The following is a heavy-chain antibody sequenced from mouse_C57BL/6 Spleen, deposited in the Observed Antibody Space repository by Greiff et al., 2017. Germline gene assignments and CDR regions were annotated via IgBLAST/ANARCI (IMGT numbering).Heavy chain of an antibody. CDR2: INPNNGGT. D-gene: IGHD2-5*01. V-gene: IGHV1-26*01. J-gene: IGHJ3*01. CDR3: ARDSNYGGWFAY. CDR1: GYTFTDYY. Sequence: VQLQQSGPELVKPGASVKISCKASGYTFTDYYMNWVKQSHGKSLEWIGDINPNNGGTSYNQKFKGKATLTVDKSSSTAYMELRSLTSEDSAVYYCARDSNYGGWFAYWGQGTLVTVSA.